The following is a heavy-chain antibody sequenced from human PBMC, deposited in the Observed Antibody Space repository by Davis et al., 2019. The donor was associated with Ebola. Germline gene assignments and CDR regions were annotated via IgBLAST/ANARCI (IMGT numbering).Heavy chain of an antibody. CDR1: GGSFSGYY. J-gene: IGHJ4*02. CDR3: ASMIVDYFDY. CDR2: IYYSGST. V-gene: IGHV4-34*01. Sequence: GSLRLSCAVYGGSFSGYYWSWIRQPPGKGLEWIGSIYYSGSTYYNPSLKSRVTISVDTSKNQFSLKLSSVTAADTAVYYCASMIVDYFDYWGQGTLVTVSS. D-gene: IGHD3-22*01.